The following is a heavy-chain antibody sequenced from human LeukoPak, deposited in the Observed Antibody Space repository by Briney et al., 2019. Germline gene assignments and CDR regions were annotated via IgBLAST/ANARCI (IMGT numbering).Heavy chain of an antibody. J-gene: IGHJ6*04. CDR2: IYYSGVT. Sequence: SETLSLTCTVSGGSISRYYWSWIRQPPGKGLEWIGYIYYSGVTNYNPSLKSRATISVDMSKNQFSLNLTSVSAADTGVYYCARDSPPNVWGKGVTVAVSS. CDR1: GGSISRYY. CDR3: ARDSPPNV. V-gene: IGHV4-59*01.